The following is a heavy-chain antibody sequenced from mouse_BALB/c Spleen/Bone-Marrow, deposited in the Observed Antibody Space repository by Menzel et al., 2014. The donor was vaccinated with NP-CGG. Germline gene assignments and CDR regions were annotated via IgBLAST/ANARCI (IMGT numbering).Heavy chain of an antibody. CDR1: GFSLTGYG. CDR3: AREPHFYAMDY. V-gene: IGHV2-6-7*01. CDR2: IWGEGRK. Sequence: VKLMESGPGLVTPSQSLSITCTVSGFSLTGYGVNWVRQPPGKGREWLGKIWGEGRKDYNSALKSRLSISKDNSKSHFFLPFPSLLSDASSRYYCAREPHFYAMDYWGQGTSVTVSS. J-gene: IGHJ4*01.